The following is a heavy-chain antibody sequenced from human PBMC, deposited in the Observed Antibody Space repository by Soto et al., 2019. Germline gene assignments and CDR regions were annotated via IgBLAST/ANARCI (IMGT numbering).Heavy chain of an antibody. V-gene: IGHV1-2*04. CDR3: ARESGGATATLDYYYFYMDV. CDR1: GDTFNDYY. J-gene: IGHJ6*03. D-gene: IGHD5-12*01. CDR2: INPNGGVT. Sequence: QVQLVQSGAEVKKPGASVTVSCRSSGDTFNDYYIHWVRQAPGQGLEWMGWINPNGGVTKYALQFQGWVSMTRDTSIRTDYTHLSRLSSDDTAVYYCARESGGATATLDYYYFYMDVWGTGTTVTVSS.